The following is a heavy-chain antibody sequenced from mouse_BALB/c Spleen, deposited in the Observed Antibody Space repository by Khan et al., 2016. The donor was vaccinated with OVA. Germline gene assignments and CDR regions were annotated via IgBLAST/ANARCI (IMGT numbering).Heavy chain of an antibody. J-gene: IGHJ4*01. CDR1: GYTFTSYW. CDR3: ARSNYYGSSLYALDY. D-gene: IGHD1-1*01. Sequence: DLVKPGASVRLSCKASGYTFTSYWINWIKQRPGQGLEWIGHIAPGSSSAYYNEMFKGKATLTVDTSSSTAYFQLNSLSSEDSAVYFCARSNYYGSSLYALDYWGQGTSVTVSS. V-gene: IGHV1S41*01. CDR2: IAPGSSSA.